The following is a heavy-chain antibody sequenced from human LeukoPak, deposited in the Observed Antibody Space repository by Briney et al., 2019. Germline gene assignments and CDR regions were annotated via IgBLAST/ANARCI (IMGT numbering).Heavy chain of an antibody. V-gene: IGHV1-2*02. D-gene: IGHD6-6*01. CDR1: GYTFTGYY. CDR3: ARGIAARPGSRGYYFDY. Sequence: ASVKVSCKASGYTFTGYYMHWVRQAPGQGLEWMGWINPNSGGTNYAQKFQGRVTMTRDTSISTAYTELSRLRSDDTAVYYCARGIAARPGSRGYYFDYWGQGTLVTVSS. J-gene: IGHJ4*02. CDR2: INPNSGGT.